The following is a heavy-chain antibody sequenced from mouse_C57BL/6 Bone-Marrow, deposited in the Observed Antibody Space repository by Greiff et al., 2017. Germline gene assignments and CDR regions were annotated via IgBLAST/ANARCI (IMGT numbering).Heavy chain of an antibody. CDR3: AREGYYYGSSHAMDY. V-gene: IGHV5-16*01. Sequence: EVMLVESEGGLVQPGSSMKLSCKASGFTFSDYYMAWVRQVPEKGLEWVANINYDGSSPYYLDSLKSRFIISRDNAKTILDLQMSSLKSADTATYYCAREGYYYGSSHAMDYWGQGTSVTVSS. CDR1: GFTFSDYY. CDR2: INYDGSSP. D-gene: IGHD1-1*01. J-gene: IGHJ4*01.